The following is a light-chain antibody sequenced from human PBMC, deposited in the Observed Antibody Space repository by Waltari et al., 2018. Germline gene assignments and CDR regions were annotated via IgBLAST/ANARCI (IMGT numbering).Light chain of an antibody. CDR1: QSISSG. J-gene: IGKJ1*01. V-gene: IGKV1-5*03. CDR3: QQYNSYSPSWT. CDR2: KAS. Sequence: DIQMTQSPSTLSASVGHRVSITCRASQSISSGLAWYQQKPGKAPNRLNYKASSLESGVPSRFSGSGSGTEFTLTISSLQPDDFATYYCQQYNSYSPSWTFGQGTKVEIK.